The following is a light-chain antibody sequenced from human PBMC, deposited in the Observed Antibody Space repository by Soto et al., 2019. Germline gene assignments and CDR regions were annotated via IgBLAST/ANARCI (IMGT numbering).Light chain of an antibody. CDR3: QQRSNWPLT. J-gene: IGKJ4*01. CDR1: QSVSSY. Sequence: EIVVTHSPPTLSLSPVERATLSCRASQSVSSYLAWYQQKPGQAPRLLIYDASNRATGIPARFSGSGSGTDFTLTISSLEPEDFAVYYCQQRSNWPLTFGGGTKVDIK. CDR2: DAS. V-gene: IGKV3-11*01.